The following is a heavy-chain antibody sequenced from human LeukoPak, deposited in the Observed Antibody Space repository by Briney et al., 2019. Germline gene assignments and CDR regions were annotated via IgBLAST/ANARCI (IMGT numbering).Heavy chain of an antibody. CDR2: INPNSGGT. CDR3: AKWELPDGAFDI. CDR1: AYTFTGYY. V-gene: IGHV1-2*02. D-gene: IGHD1-26*01. Sequence: GASVKVCCKSSAYTFTGYYMHWVRQAPGPGLEWMGWINPNSGGTNYAQKFQGRVTMTRDTSISTAYMELSRLRSDDTAVYYCAKWELPDGAFDIWGQGTMVTVSS. J-gene: IGHJ3*02.